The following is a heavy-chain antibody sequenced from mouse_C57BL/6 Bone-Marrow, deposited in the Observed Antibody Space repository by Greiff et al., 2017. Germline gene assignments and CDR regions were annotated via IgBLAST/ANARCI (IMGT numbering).Heavy chain of an antibody. V-gene: IGHV14-4*01. Sequence: EVQLQQSGAELVRPGASVKLSCTASGFNIKDDYMHWVKQRPEQGLEWIGWIDPENGDTEYASKFQGKATITADTSSNTAYLQLSSLTSEDTAVYYCTLHDYYGSSYGLAYWGQGTLVTVSA. J-gene: IGHJ3*01. CDR2: IDPENGDT. D-gene: IGHD1-1*01. CDR3: TLHDYYGSSYGLAY. CDR1: GFNIKDDY.